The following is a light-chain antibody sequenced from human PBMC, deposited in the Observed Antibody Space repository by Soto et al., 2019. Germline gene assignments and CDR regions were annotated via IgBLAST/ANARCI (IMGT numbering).Light chain of an antibody. Sequence: EIMLSQSPAVLSLSPGERATLSCRASQSVRTSLAWYQQKPGQPPRLLIYDASNRATGIPARFSGSGSGTDVTLTISGLEPEDVAVYFCHQRSNWPPLTFGGGTKVQI. J-gene: IGKJ4*01. CDR1: QSVRTS. V-gene: IGKV3-11*01. CDR3: HQRSNWPPLT. CDR2: DAS.